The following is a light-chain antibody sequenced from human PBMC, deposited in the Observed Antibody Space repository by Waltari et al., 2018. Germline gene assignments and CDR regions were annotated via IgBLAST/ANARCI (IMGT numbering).Light chain of an antibody. CDR2: QDT. V-gene: IGLV3-1*01. Sequence: SYGLTQPPSVSVSPGQTARITCSGPKLGAMYVCWYQQKPGQSPVLVIYQDTQRPSGIPDRFSGSTSGNTATLTMSGAQPMDEADYYCQAWVSSTAVFGGGTRLAVL. CDR1: KLGAMY. J-gene: IGLJ2*01. CDR3: QAWVSSTAV.